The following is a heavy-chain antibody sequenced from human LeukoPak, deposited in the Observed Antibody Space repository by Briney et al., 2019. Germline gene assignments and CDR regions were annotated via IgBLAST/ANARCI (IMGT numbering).Heavy chain of an antibody. CDR1: GYTLTELS. J-gene: IGHJ5*02. CDR2: FDPEDGET. Sequence: GASVKVSCKVSGYTLTELSMHWARQAPGKGLEWMGGFDPEDGETIYAQKFQGRVTMTEDTSTDTAYMELSSLRSEDTAVYYCALRPVHYYGSGSYWGFDPWGQGTLVTVSS. D-gene: IGHD3-10*01. V-gene: IGHV1-24*01. CDR3: ALRPVHYYGSGSYWGFDP.